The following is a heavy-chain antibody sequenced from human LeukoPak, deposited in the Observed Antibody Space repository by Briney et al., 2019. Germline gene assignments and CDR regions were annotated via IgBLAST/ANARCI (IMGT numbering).Heavy chain of an antibody. D-gene: IGHD3-9*01. J-gene: IGHJ6*02. Sequence: GGSLRLSCVASGFMFSSHGMHWVRQAPGEGLEWVAFIRYDGSDKFYADSVKGRFTISRDNAKNTLFLQMNTLRVEDTAVYYCTRDLMDYDVSTGLHHYYMDVWGQGTTVTVSS. V-gene: IGHV3-30*02. CDR1: GFMFSSHG. CDR3: TRDLMDYDVSTGLHHYYMDV. CDR2: IRYDGSDK.